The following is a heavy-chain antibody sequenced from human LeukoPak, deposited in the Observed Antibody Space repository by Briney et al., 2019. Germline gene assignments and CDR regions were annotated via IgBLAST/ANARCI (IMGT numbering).Heavy chain of an antibody. J-gene: IGHJ4*02. Sequence: PGGSLRLSCAASGFIFSTYSMNWVRQAPGKGLEWVSSITSSSSYILYADSVKGRFTISRDNAKNSLYLQVTSLRAEDTAVYYCARTLSGGHNFDYWGQGTLVTVSS. CDR3: ARTLSGGHNFDY. CDR1: GFIFSTYS. CDR2: ITSSSSYI. D-gene: IGHD2-15*01. V-gene: IGHV3-21*01.